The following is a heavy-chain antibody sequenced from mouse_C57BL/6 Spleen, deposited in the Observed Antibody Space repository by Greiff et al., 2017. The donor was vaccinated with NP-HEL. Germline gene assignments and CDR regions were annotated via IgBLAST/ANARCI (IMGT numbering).Heavy chain of an antibody. Sequence: QVQLQQSGAELVRPGASVTLSCKASGYTFTDYEMHWVKQTPVHGLEWIGAIDPETGGTAYNQKFKGKAILTADKASSTAYMELRSLTSEDSAVYYCTRGGLDYAMDDWGQGTTVTVSS. V-gene: IGHV1-15*01. CDR3: TRGGLDYAMDD. J-gene: IGHJ4*01. CDR2: IDPETGGT. CDR1: GYTFTDYE. D-gene: IGHD3-1*01.